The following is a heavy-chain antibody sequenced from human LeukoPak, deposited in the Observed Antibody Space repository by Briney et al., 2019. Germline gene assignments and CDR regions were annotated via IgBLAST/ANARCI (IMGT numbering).Heavy chain of an antibody. V-gene: IGHV4-39*01. CDR3: ARDAHFNYYGSGSYYRNWFDP. D-gene: IGHD3-10*01. Sequence: SETLSLTCTVSGGSISSSSYYWGWIRQPPGKGLEWTGSIYYSGSTYYNPSLKSRVTISVDTSKNQFSLKLSSVTAADTAVYYCARDAHFNYYGSGSYYRNWFDPWGQGTLVTVSS. CDR1: GGSISSSSYY. CDR2: IYYSGST. J-gene: IGHJ5*02.